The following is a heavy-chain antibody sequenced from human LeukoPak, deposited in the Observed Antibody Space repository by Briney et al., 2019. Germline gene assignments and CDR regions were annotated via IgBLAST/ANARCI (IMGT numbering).Heavy chain of an antibody. V-gene: IGHV1-46*01. Sequence: GASVKVSCKASGYTFTTYYMHWVRQAPAQGLEWRGIINPSGGSTSYAQKFQGRVTMTRDMSTSTVYMELSSLRSEDTAVYYCARVKSAYARTFDYWGQGTLVTVSS. D-gene: IGHD2-8*01. CDR3: ARVKSAYARTFDY. CDR2: INPSGGST. J-gene: IGHJ4*02. CDR1: GYTFTTYY.